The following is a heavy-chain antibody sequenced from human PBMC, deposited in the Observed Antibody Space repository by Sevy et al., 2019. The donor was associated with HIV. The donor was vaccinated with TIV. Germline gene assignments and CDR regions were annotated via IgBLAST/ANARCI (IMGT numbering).Heavy chain of an antibody. V-gene: IGHV3-21*01. CDR1: GFTFSSYA. D-gene: IGHD2-2*02. Sequence: GGSLRLSCAASGFTFSSYAMSWVRQAPGKGLEWVSSISSSSSYIYYADSVKGRFTISRDNAKNSLYLQMNSLRAEDTAVYYCAREFCSSTSCYIISYYYYGMDVWGQGTTVTVSS. CDR3: AREFCSSTSCYIISYYYYGMDV. J-gene: IGHJ6*02. CDR2: ISSSSSYI.